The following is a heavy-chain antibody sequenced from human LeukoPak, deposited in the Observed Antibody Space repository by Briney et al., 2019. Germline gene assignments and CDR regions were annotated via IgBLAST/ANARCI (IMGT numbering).Heavy chain of an antibody. D-gene: IGHD3-9*01. CDR3: ASSVTTGYPFDY. J-gene: IGHJ4*02. Sequence: PGGSLRLSCAASGFTFSSYEMNWVRQAPGKGLEWVSYISSSGSTIYYADSVKGRFTISRDNAKNSLYLQMNSLRAEDTAVYYCASSVTTGYPFDYWGQGTLVTVSS. V-gene: IGHV3-48*03. CDR2: ISSSGSTI. CDR1: GFTFSSYE.